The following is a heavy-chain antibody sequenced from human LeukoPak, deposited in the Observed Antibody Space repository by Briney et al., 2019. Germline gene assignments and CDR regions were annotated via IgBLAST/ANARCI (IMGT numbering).Heavy chain of an antibody. D-gene: IGHD3-10*01. V-gene: IGHV1-2*02. CDR3: ARDLIWFGESNVDY. CDR1: GYTFTGYY. J-gene: IGHJ4*02. CDR2: INPNSGGT. Sequence: ASVKVSCKASGYTFTGYYMHWVRQAPGQGLEWMGWINPNSGGTNYAQKFQGRVTMTRDTSISTAYMELSRLRPDDTAVYYCARDLIWFGESNVDYWGQGTLVTVSS.